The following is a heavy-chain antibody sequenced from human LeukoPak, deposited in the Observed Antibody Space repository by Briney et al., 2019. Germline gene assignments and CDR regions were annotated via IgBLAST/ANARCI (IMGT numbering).Heavy chain of an antibody. CDR2: ISNDGTNE. D-gene: IGHD6-19*01. Sequence: GRSLRLSCAASGFSFGSYGVHWVRQAPGKGLEWVAVISNDGTNEYYADSVKGRFTISRDNSKNTLYLQMNGLRGEDTAVYYCAKATGTIEGAGNLVYWGQGTLVTVSS. CDR1: GFSFGSYG. CDR3: AKATGTIEGAGNLVY. V-gene: IGHV3-30*18. J-gene: IGHJ4*02.